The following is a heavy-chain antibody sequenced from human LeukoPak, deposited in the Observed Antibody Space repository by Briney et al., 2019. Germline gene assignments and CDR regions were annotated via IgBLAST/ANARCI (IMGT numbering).Heavy chain of an antibody. J-gene: IGHJ4*02. V-gene: IGHV4-30-4*08. CDR1: GGSISSGDYY. CDR2: IYYSGST. D-gene: IGHD3-9*01. CDR3: ARERRYFDWLDY. Sequence: SETLSLTCTVSGGSISSGDYYWSWIRQPPGKGLEWIGYIYYSGSTYYNPSLKSRVTISVDTSKNQFSLKLSSVTAADTAVYHCARERRYFDWLDYWGQGTLVTVSS.